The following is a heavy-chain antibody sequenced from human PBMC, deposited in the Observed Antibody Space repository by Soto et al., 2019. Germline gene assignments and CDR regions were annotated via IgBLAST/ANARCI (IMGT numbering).Heavy chain of an antibody. CDR3: GRTLYGDNGDY. J-gene: IGHJ4*02. CDR1: GYTFTSYD. Sequence: QVQLVQSGAEVKKPGASVKVSCKASGYTFTSYDINWVRQATGQGLEWMGWMNPNSGNTGYAQKFQGRVTMTRNTSISTAYMGLSSLRSEETAGYYFGRTLYGDNGDYWGQGTLVTVSS. V-gene: IGHV1-8*01. CDR2: MNPNSGNT. D-gene: IGHD4-17*01.